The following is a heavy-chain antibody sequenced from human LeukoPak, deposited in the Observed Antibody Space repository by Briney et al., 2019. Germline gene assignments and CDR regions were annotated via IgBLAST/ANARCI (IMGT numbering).Heavy chain of an antibody. CDR1: GFTFGSSW. V-gene: IGHV3-7*01. Sequence: GTSLRLSCAASGFTFGSSWMSWVRQSPGKGLEWVANIKEDGNEKYYADSVKGRFTISRDNSKNTLYLQMNSLRAEDTAVYYCAKGGSYQSMDYWGQGTLVTVSS. CDR2: IKEDGNEK. J-gene: IGHJ4*02. D-gene: IGHD1-26*01. CDR3: AKGGSYQSMDY.